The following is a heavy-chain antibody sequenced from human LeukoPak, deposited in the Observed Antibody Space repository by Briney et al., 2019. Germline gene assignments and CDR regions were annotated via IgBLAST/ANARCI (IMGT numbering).Heavy chain of an antibody. V-gene: IGHV3-48*03. CDR1: GFTFSSYE. CDR2: ISDSGTGR. J-gene: IGHJ4*02. D-gene: IGHD2-21*01. CDR3: TRETLKCGGDCYDY. Sequence: VGSLRLSCVASGFTFSSYEFNWVGQAPGTGGEGVSYISDSGTGRYYADSLKGRFTISRDNDKNSVYLQMNSLREEDTAVYHCTRETLKCGGDCYDYWGQGTLVTVSS.